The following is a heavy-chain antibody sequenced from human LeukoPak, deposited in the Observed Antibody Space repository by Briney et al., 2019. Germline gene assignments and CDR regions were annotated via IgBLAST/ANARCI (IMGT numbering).Heavy chain of an antibody. D-gene: IGHD4-23*01. J-gene: IGHJ4*02. V-gene: IGHV4-34*12. Sequence: RASETLSLTCAVYGESLNYYYWSWIRQSPGKGLEWIGDIFDGKAINYNPSLKSRVTISAATSSQQFSLNLKSVTAADTAVYFCASGAWAARLNSWAQGALVIVSS. CDR3: ASGAWAARLNS. CDR2: IFDGKAI. CDR1: GESLNYYY.